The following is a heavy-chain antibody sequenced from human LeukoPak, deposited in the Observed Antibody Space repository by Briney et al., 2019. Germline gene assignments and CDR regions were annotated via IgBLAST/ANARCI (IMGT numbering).Heavy chain of an antibody. CDR2: IYYSGST. D-gene: IGHD3-3*01. V-gene: IGHV4-39*01. Sequence: SETLSLTCTVSGGSISSSSYYWGWIRQPPGKGLEWIGSIYYSGSTYYNPSLKSRVTISVDTSKNQFSLKLSSVTAADTAVYYCARSGADYDFWSGYLSSNWFDPWGQGTLVTVSS. CDR1: GGSISSSSYY. CDR3: ARSGADYDFWSGYLSSNWFDP. J-gene: IGHJ5*02.